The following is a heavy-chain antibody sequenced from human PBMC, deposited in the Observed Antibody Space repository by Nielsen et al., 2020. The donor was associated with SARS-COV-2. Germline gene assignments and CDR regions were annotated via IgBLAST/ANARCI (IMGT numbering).Heavy chain of an antibody. Sequence: ASVKVSCKASGYTFTGYYMHWVRQAPGQGLEWMGWINPNSGGTNYAQKPQGRVTMTTDTSTSTAYMELRSLRSDDTAVYYCARDVNMITFGGVMYYFDYWGQGTLVTVSS. V-gene: IGHV1-2*02. CDR1: GYTFTGYY. J-gene: IGHJ4*02. D-gene: IGHD3-16*01. CDR2: INPNSGGT. CDR3: ARDVNMITFGGVMYYFDY.